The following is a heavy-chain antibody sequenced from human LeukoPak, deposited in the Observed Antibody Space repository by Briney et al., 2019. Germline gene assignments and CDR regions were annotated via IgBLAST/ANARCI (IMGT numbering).Heavy chain of an antibody. D-gene: IGHD3-9*01. Sequence: GASVKVSCKASGYTFTSYGISWVRQAPGQGLEWMGGIIPIFGTANYAQKFQGRVTITADKSTSTAYMELSSLRSEDTAVYYCARDVYDILTGYFPIYDAFDIWGQGTMVTVSS. CDR3: ARDVYDILTGYFPIYDAFDI. J-gene: IGHJ3*02. CDR2: IIPIFGTA. CDR1: GYTFTSYG. V-gene: IGHV1-69*06.